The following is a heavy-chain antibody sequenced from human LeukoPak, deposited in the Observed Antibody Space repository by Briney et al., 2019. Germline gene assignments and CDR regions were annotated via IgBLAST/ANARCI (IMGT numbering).Heavy chain of an antibody. CDR1: GFTFSSYA. CDR3: ARVGGTTVTTSGYFDH. D-gene: IGHD4-17*01. V-gene: IGHV3-30*04. J-gene: IGHJ4*02. CDR2: ISYDGSNK. Sequence: GGSLRLSCAASGFTFSSYAMHWVRQAPGKGLEWVAVISYDGSNKYYADSVKGRFTISRDNSKNTLYLQMNSLRAEDTAVYYCARVGGTTVTTSGYFDHWGQGTLVTVSS.